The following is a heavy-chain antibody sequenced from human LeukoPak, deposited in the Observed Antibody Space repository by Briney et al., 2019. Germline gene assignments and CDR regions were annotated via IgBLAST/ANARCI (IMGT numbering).Heavy chain of an antibody. CDR1: GYTFTRYD. J-gene: IGHJ6*03. V-gene: IGHV1-8*01. CDR3: ARGLDYYYYYMDV. CDR2: MNPNSGNT. Sequence: SVTVSFKASGYTFTRYDINWVRQATGQGLEWMGWMNPNSGNTGYAQKFQGRVTMTRNTSISTAYMELRSLRSEDTAVYYCARGLDYYYYYMDVWGKGTTVTVSS.